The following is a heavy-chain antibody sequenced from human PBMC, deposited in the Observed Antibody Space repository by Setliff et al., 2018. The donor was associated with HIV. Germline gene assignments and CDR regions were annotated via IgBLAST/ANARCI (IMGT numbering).Heavy chain of an antibody. Sequence: SETLSLTCAVYGETFSGYYWSWIRQTPGKGLEWIGEINHGGITNSNPSLKSRVPISVDTSKNLLSLKMSSVTAADTAVYYCARGRRGNRGSSSGNWFDPWGQGTLVTVSS. J-gene: IGHJ5*02. D-gene: IGHD6-6*01. V-gene: IGHV4-34*01. CDR2: INHGGIT. CDR3: ARGRRGNRGSSSGNWFDP. CDR1: GETFSGYY.